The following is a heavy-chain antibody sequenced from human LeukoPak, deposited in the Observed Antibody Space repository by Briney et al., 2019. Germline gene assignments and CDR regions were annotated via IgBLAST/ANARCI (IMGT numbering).Heavy chain of an antibody. CDR3: AKDISVGSGWYGGDWFDP. CDR1: GFTFSSYA. J-gene: IGHJ5*02. V-gene: IGHV3-23*01. D-gene: IGHD6-19*01. CDR2: ISGSGGST. Sequence: RAGGSLRLSCAASGFTFSSYAMRWVRQAPGKGLEWVSAISGSGGSTYYADSVKGRFTISRDNSKNTLYLQMNSLRAEDTAVYYCAKDISVGSGWYGGDWFDPWGQGTLVTVSS.